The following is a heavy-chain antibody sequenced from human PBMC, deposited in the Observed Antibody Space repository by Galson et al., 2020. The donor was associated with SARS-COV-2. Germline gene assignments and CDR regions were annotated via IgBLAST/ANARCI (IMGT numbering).Heavy chain of an antibody. CDR1: GFSFSSTA. CDR3: AKHTGAAPGYYFDS. Sequence: GGSLRLSCAASGFSFSSTAMSWVRQAPGKGLECVSGISSSGTVTYYADSVKGHFTISRDYSKNTVYLQMSSLRAEDTARYFCAKHTGAAPGYYFDSWGQGTLVTVSS. V-gene: IGHV3-23*01. D-gene: IGHD6-13*01. CDR2: ISSSGTVT. J-gene: IGHJ4*02.